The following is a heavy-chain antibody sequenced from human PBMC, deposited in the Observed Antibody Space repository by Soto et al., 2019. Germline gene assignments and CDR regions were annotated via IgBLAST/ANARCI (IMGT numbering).Heavy chain of an antibody. V-gene: IGHV4-31*03. CDR2: IYYSGST. D-gene: IGHD1-26*01. J-gene: IGHJ4*02. Sequence: SETLSLTCTVSGGSISSGGYYWSWIRQHPGKGLEWIGYIYYSGSTYYNPSLKSRVTISVDTSKNQFSLKLSSVTAADTAVYYCARDFRSVVGYWGQETLVTVSS. CDR3: ARDFRSVVGY. CDR1: GGSISSGGYY.